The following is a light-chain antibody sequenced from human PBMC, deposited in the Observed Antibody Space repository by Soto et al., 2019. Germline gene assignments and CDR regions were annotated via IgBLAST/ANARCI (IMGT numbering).Light chain of an antibody. J-gene: IGKJ1*01. V-gene: IGKV3-20*01. CDR2: DAS. CDR3: QQYGSSGWT. Sequence: NVMTQSPATLSVYPGERATLSCRASQSVSSYLAWYQQKPGQAPRLLISDASNRATGIPARFSGSGSGTDFTLTISRLEPEDFAVYYCQQYGSSGWTFGQGTNVDI. CDR1: QSVSSY.